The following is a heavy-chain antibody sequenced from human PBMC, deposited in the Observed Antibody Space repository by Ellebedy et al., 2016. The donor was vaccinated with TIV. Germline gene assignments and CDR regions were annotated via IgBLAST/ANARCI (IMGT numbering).Heavy chain of an antibody. Sequence: GESLKISCEASGFIFSTYGMHWVRQAPGKGLEWVAVISYDGSTQYYADSVKGRFTISRDDSKSTLYLQMNSLRAEDTAVYFCAREYDSSAYYMGTGYWGQGTRVTVSS. J-gene: IGHJ4*02. CDR2: ISYDGSTQ. V-gene: IGHV3-30*03. CDR1: GFIFSTYG. D-gene: IGHD3-22*01. CDR3: AREYDSSAYYMGTGY.